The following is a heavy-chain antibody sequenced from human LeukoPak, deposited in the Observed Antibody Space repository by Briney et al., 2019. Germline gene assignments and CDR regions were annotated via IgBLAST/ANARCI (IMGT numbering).Heavy chain of an antibody. CDR1: GYTFSTYG. CDR2: INTNNGNT. D-gene: IGHD2-21*02. Sequence: SVKVSCKASGYTFSTYGLMWVRQAPGQGLEWMGWINTNNGNTNYAQKFQGRVTMTTDTSTRTGYMELRSLRSDDTAVYYCARKRCTGDCYLFDPWGQGTLVSVSS. J-gene: IGHJ5*02. V-gene: IGHV1-18*01. CDR3: ARKRCTGDCYLFDP.